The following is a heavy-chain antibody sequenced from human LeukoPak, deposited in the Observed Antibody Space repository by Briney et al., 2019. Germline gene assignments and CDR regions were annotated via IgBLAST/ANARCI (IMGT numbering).Heavy chain of an antibody. J-gene: IGHJ4*02. CDR2: INPNSDYT. V-gene: IGHV1-2*02. CDR1: GYTFTDYY. D-gene: IGHD6-6*01. CDR3: ASDSSSIGDY. Sequence: GASVKVSCKASGYTFTDYYLHWVRQAPGQGLEWMGRINPNSDYTDYAQKFQGRVTMTRDTSISTAYMELSRLRSDNTAVYYCASDSSSIGDYWGQGTLVTVSS.